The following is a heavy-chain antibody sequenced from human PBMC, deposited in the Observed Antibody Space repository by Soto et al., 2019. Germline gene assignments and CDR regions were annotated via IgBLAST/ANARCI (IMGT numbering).Heavy chain of an antibody. CDR3: AKRPLKGIYSWFDP. CDR1: GYTFTSYA. D-gene: IGHD3-10*01. CDR2: INAGNGNT. J-gene: IGHJ5*02. Sequence: ASVKVSCKASGYTFTSYAMHWVRQAPGQRLEWMGWINAGNGNTKYSQKFQGRVTITRDTSASTAYMELSSLRSEDTAVYYCAKRPLKGIYSWFDPWGQGTLVTVSS. V-gene: IGHV1-3*01.